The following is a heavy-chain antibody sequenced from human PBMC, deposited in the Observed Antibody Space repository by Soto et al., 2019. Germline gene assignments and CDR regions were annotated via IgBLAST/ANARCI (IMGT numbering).Heavy chain of an antibody. CDR3: ARGLYYYDSSGYWGY. CDR2: ISYDGSNK. J-gene: IGHJ4*02. V-gene: IGHV3-30*03. Sequence: GGSLRLSCAASGFTFSSYGMHWVRQAPGKGLEWVAVISYDGSNKYYADSVKGRSTISRDNAKNSLYLQMNSLRDEDTAVYYCARGLYYYDSSGYWGYWGQGTLVTVSS. CDR1: GFTFSSYG. D-gene: IGHD3-22*01.